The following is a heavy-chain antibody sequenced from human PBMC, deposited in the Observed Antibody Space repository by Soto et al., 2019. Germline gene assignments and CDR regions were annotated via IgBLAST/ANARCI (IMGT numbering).Heavy chain of an antibody. V-gene: IGHV3-21*01. D-gene: IGHD3-3*01. CDR1: GFTFSSYS. Sequence: GGSLRLSCAASGFTFSSYSMNWVRQAPGKGLEWVSSISSSSSYIYYADSVKGRFTISRDNAKNSLYLQMNSLRAEDTAVYYCARGNYDFWSGYYGAGRVLGMDVWGQGTTVPVYS. J-gene: IGHJ6*02. CDR2: ISSSSSYI. CDR3: ARGNYDFWSGYYGAGRVLGMDV.